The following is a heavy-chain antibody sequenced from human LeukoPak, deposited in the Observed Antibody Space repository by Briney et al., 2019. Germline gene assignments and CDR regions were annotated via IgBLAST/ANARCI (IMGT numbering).Heavy chain of an antibody. CDR3: ARTGSIPFDP. D-gene: IGHD3-9*01. CDR2: IYYSGST. J-gene: IGHJ5*02. Sequence: PSETLSLTCTVSGGSISGYYWSWIRQPPGKGLEWIGFIYYSGSTTYHPSLKSRATISLDTSKNQFSLKLSSVTAADTAVYYWARTGSIPFDPWGQGTLVTVSS. CDR1: GGSISGYY. V-gene: IGHV4-59*08.